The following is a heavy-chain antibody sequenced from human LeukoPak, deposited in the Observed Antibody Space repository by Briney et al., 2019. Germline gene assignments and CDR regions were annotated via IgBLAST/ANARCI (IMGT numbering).Heavy chain of an antibody. Sequence: GGSLRLSCAASGFTVSSNYMSWVRQAPGKGLEWVSVIYSGGSTYYADSVKGRFTISRDNSKNTLYLQMSSLRAEDTAVYYCARDPSYYGSGSYLGYWGQGTLVTVSS. CDR3: ARDPSYYGSGSYLGY. CDR2: IYSGGST. J-gene: IGHJ4*02. V-gene: IGHV3-53*01. D-gene: IGHD3-10*01. CDR1: GFTVSSNY.